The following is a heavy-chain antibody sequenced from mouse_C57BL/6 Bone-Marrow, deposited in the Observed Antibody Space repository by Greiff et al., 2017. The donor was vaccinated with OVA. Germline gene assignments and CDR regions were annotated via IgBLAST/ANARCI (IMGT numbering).Heavy chain of an antibody. Sequence: QVQLQQPGAELVMPGASVKLSCKASGYTFTSYWMHWVKQRPGQGLEWIGEIDPSDSYTTYNQKFKGKSTLTVDKSSSTAYMQLSSLTSEDSAVYYCARLGTTVVAHIDYWGQGTTLTVSS. CDR1: GYTFTSYW. V-gene: IGHV1-69*01. J-gene: IGHJ2*01. D-gene: IGHD1-1*01. CDR2: IDPSDSYT. CDR3: ARLGTTVVAHIDY.